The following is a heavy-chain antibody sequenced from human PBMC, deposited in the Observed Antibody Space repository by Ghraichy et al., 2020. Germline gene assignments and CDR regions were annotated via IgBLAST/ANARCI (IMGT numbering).Heavy chain of an antibody. Sequence: GGSLRLSCAASGFTFSGYAMHWARQAPGKGLEWVAVISYDGRNEYYADSVKGRFTISRDNSKNTLYLQMNSLRPEDTAVYYCVRGPGVVITTLDVWGQGTTVTVSS. CDR1: GFTFSGYA. V-gene: IGHV3-30*04. J-gene: IGHJ6*02. CDR2: ISYDGRNE. D-gene: IGHD3-22*01. CDR3: VRGPGVVITTLDV.